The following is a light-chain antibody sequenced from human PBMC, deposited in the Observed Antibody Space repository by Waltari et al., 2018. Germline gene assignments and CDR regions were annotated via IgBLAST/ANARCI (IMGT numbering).Light chain of an antibody. CDR1: SSNVGGYNY. V-gene: IGLV2-11*01. CDR2: DVN. CDR3: GSYAGSYTYV. Sequence: QSALAQPRSVSGSHGQSVTISCTGSSSNVGGYNYVSWYQQYPGQAPKLMLYDVNKRPSGVPHRFSGSKAGDTASLTIAGLQAEDESDYYCGSYAGSYTYVFGTGTKVTV. J-gene: IGLJ1*01.